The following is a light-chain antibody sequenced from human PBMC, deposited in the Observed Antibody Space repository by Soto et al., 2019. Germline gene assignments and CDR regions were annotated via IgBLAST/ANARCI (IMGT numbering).Light chain of an antibody. CDR1: TSDVGGYNY. CDR2: DVT. V-gene: IGLV2-11*01. CDR3: CSYTSRTTYV. Sequence: QSALTQPRSVPGSPGQSVTISCTGTTSDVGGYNYVSWYQQHPGKAPKLMIYDVTKRPSGVPDRFSGSKSGNTASLTISGLQSEDEADYFCCSYTSRTTYVFGTGTKLTVL. J-gene: IGLJ1*01.